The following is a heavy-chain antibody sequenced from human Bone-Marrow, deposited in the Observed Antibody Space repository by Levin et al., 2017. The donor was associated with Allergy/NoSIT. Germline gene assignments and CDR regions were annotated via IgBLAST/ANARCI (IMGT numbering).Heavy chain of an antibody. CDR1: GSMFQDYV. V-gene: IGHV3-66*01. Sequence: PGGSLRLSCSGSGSMFQDYVMYWVRQRPGKGLEWVSVMYSTSTTYYADSVKGRFTISRDSSKNTLYLQMSSLRPEDTDVSYCAGDDNWAGYQRLGVMDVWGQETTVTVSS. D-gene: IGHD3/OR15-3a*01. CDR2: MYSTSTT. J-gene: IGHJ6*02. CDR3: AGDDNWAGYQRLGVMDV.